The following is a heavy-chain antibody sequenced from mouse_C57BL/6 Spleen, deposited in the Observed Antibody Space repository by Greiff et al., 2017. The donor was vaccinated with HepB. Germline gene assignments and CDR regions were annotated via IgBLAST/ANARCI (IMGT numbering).Heavy chain of an antibody. CDR2: ISDGGSYT. J-gene: IGHJ4*01. CDR3: ARARGYYDYYAMDY. Sequence: LEWVATISDGGSYTYYPDNVKGRFTISRDNAKNNLYLQMGHLKSEDTAMYYCARARGYYDYYAMDYWGQGTSVTVSS. D-gene: IGHD1-1*02. V-gene: IGHV5-4*01.